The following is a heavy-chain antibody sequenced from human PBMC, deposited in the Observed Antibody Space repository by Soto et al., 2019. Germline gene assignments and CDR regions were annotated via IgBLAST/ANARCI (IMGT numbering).Heavy chain of an antibody. J-gene: IGHJ6*02. D-gene: IGHD4-17*01. CDR3: ARGGDYGDYGGLYYCYGMDV. CDR1: GGSFSGYY. Sequence: PSETLSLTCAVYGGSFSGYYWSWIRQPPGKGLEWIGEINHSGSTNYNPSLKSRVTISVDTSKNQFSLKLSSVTAADTAVYYCARGGDYGDYGGLYYCYGMDVWGQGTTVTVSS. CDR2: INHSGST. V-gene: IGHV4-34*01.